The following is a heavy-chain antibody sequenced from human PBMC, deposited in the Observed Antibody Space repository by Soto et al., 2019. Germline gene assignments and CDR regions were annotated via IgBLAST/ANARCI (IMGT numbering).Heavy chain of an antibody. CDR1: GGFISSGDDF. Sequence: SETLSLPCTVSGGFISSGDDFWSWIRQPPGKGLEWIGYIYYSGSTYYNPSLKSRLTMSVDTSKNQFSLKLSSVTAADTAVYYCARDRAKWKDYYYYGMDVWGQGTTVTVSS. J-gene: IGHJ6*02. CDR2: IYYSGST. V-gene: IGHV4-30-4*01. D-gene: IGHD1-20*01. CDR3: ARDRAKWKDYYYYGMDV.